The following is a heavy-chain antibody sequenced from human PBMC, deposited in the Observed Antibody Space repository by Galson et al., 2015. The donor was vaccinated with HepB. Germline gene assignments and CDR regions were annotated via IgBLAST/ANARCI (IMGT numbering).Heavy chain of an antibody. D-gene: IGHD1-1*01. CDR2: INNDNGDT. CDR3: ARDWNHDGFDN. CDR1: GYSFTTYG. Sequence: SVKVSCKASGYSFTTYGMSWVRQAPGQGLEWMGWINNDNGDTNYAQKFQGRVTMATDTPTSTVHMELRSLRSDDTALYYCARDWNHDGFDNWGQGTLVTVSS. V-gene: IGHV1-18*04. J-gene: IGHJ4*02.